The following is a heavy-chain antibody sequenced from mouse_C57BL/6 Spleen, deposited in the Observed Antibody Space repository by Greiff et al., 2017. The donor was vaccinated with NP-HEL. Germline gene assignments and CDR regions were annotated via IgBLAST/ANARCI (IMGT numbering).Heavy chain of an antibody. CDR2: FYPGSGSI. J-gene: IGHJ1*03. CDR3: ARHEDRAVITTVVDWYFDV. V-gene: IGHV1-62-2*01. D-gene: IGHD1-1*01. CDR1: GYTFTEYT. Sequence: QVQLKESGAELVKPGASVKLSCKASGYTFTEYTIHWVKQRSGQGLEWIGWFYPGSGSIKYNEKFKDKATLTADKSSSTVYMELSRLTSEDSAVYFCARHEDRAVITTVVDWYFDVWGTGTTVTVSS.